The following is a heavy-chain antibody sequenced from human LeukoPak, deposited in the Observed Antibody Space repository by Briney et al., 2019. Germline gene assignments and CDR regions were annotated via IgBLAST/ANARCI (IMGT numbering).Heavy chain of an antibody. CDR1: GGSISSYY. Sequence: SETLSLTCTVSGGSISSYYWSWIRQPPGKGLEWIGYIYYSGSTNYNPSLKSRVTISVDTSKNQFSLKLSSVTAADTAVYYCARALMGVDLKYYFDYWGQGTLVTVSS. CDR2: IYYSGST. J-gene: IGHJ4*02. D-gene: IGHD3-3*01. CDR3: ARALMGVDLKYYFDY. V-gene: IGHV4-59*08.